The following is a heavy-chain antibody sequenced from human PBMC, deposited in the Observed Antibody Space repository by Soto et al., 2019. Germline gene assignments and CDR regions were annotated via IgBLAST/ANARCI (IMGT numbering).Heavy chain of an antibody. J-gene: IGHJ6*02. V-gene: IGHV4-39*01. Sequence: QLQLQESGPGLVKPSETLSLTCTVSGGSISSSSYWGWIRQPPGKGLEWIGSIYSIGSTYYNPSLKSRVTISVDTSKNQFSLKLSSVTAADTAVYYCRISSRYRADVWSQGTTVTVTS. CDR2: IYSIGST. D-gene: IGHD6-13*01. CDR1: GGSISSSSY. CDR3: RISSRYRADV.